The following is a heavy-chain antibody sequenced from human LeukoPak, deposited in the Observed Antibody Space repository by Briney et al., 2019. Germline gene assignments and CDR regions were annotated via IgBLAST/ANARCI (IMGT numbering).Heavy chain of an antibody. J-gene: IGHJ6*04. Sequence: GRSLRLSCAASGFTFSSYGMHWVRQAPGKGLEWVAVIWYDGSNKYYADSVKGRFSISRDNAKNSLYLQMNSLRAEDTAVYYCARQEYCSGNCFYNMDVWGKGTTVTVSS. CDR1: GFTFSSYG. CDR3: ARQEYCSGNCFYNMDV. D-gene: IGHD2-15*01. CDR2: IWYDGSNK. V-gene: IGHV3-33*01.